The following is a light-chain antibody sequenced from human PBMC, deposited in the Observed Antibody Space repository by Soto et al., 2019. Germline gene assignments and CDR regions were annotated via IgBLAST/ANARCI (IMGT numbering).Light chain of an antibody. Sequence: QSALTQPPSASGAPGQSVTSSCTGTSSDVGGCRFVSWYQQFPGKAPQLIIYEVNKRPSGVPDRFSGSKSGNTASLTISGRQAEDEADYYCSSCAGSNNPYVFGTGTKLTVL. V-gene: IGLV2-8*01. CDR1: SSDVGGCRF. CDR2: EVN. CDR3: SSCAGSNNPYV. J-gene: IGLJ1*01.